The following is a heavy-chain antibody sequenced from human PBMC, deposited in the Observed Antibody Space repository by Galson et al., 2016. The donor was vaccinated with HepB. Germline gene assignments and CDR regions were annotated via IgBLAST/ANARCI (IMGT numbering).Heavy chain of an antibody. J-gene: IGHJ6*02. CDR1: GASISGYY. CDR2: IYYSGRT. V-gene: IGHV4-59*01. CDR3: ARDDSGGWYGFHYGMDV. D-gene: IGHD6-19*01. Sequence: ETLSLTCTVSGASISGYYLSWIRQPPGKELEWIGYIYYSGRTNYNPSLKSRVTISVDTSKNQFSLKLSSVTAADTAVYYCARDDSGGWYGFHYGMDVWGQGTTVTVSS.